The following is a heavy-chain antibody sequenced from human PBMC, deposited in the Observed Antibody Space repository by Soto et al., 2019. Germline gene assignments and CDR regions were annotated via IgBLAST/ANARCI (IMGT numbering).Heavy chain of an antibody. V-gene: IGHV3-49*03. D-gene: IGHD3-10*01. CDR3: TRGHGWFGELLAEPYNWFDP. CDR1: GFTFVDYA. Sequence: PGGSLRLSCTASGFTFVDYAMSWFRQAPGKGLERVGFIRSKAYGGTTEYAASVKGRFTISRDDSKSIAYLQMNSLKTEDTAVYYCTRGHGWFGELLAEPYNWFDPWGQGTLDTVSS. CDR2: IRSKAYGGTT. J-gene: IGHJ5*02.